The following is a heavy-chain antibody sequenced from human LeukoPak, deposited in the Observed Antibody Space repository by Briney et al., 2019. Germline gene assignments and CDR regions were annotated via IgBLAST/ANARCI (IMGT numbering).Heavy chain of an antibody. CDR1: GFTFSSYS. CDR3: AKDSGYDAFDY. J-gene: IGHJ4*02. V-gene: IGHV3-21*04. D-gene: IGHD5-12*01. Sequence: GGSLRLSCAASGFTFSSYSMNWVRQAPGKGLEWVSSISSSSSYIYYADSVKGRFTISRDNSKNTLYLQMNSLRAEDTAVYYCAKDSGYDAFDYWGQGTLVTVSS. CDR2: ISSSSSYI.